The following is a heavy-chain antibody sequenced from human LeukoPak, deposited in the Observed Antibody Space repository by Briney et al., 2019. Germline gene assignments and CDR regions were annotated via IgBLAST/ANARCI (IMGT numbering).Heavy chain of an antibody. D-gene: IGHD2-8*01. V-gene: IGHV3-9*01. J-gene: IGHJ3*02. Sequence: GRSLRLSRAASGFTFDDYAIHWVRQAPGKGLEWVSGISWNGAKIVYADSVKGRFTISRDNAKNSLYLQMDSLGTEDTALYYCAKETHSTMVPGYAFDIWGQGTMVTVSS. CDR2: ISWNGAKI. CDR3: AKETHSTMVPGYAFDI. CDR1: GFTFDDYA.